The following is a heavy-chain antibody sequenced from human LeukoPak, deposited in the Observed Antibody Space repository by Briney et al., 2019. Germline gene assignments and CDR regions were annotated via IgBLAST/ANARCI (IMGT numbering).Heavy chain of an antibody. J-gene: IGHJ5*02. CDR1: GFTFGGYT. CDR2: ITSGGDYM. CDR3: AKDFGDYGDEYNWFDP. D-gene: IGHD4-17*01. V-gene: IGHV3-21*04. Sequence: GGSLRLSCAASGFTFGGYTMSWVRQAPGKGLQWVSTITSGGDYMYYADPVKGRFTISRDDSKNSLYLHMNSLRAEDTAVYYCAKDFGDYGDEYNWFDPWGQGTLVTVSS.